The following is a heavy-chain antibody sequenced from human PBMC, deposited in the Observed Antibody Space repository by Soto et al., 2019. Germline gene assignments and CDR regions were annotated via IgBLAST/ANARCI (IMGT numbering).Heavy chain of an antibody. V-gene: IGHV5-51*01. CDR1: GYSFTSYW. J-gene: IGHJ6*02. Sequence: GESLKISCKGSGYSFTSYWIGWVRQMPGKGLEWMGIIYPGDSDTRYSPSFQGQVTISADKSIGTAYLQWSSLKASDTAMYYCARLNGIAVAGTDYYYGMDVWGQGTTVTVSS. CDR3: ARLNGIAVAGTDYYYGMDV. CDR2: IYPGDSDT. D-gene: IGHD6-19*01.